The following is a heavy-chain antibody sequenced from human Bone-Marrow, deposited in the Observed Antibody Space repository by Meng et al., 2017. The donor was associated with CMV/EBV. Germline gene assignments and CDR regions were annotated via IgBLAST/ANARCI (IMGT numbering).Heavy chain of an antibody. CDR2: IRYDGSNK. CDR3: ARDPDSSGYYDY. J-gene: IGHJ4*02. Sequence: GGSLRLSCAASGFTFSSYAMDWVRQAPGKGLEWVAFIRYDGSNKYYADSVKGRFTISRDNSKNTLYLQSNSLRAEDTAVYYCARDPDSSGYYDYWGQGTLVTVSS. D-gene: IGHD3-22*01. CDR1: GFTFSSYA. V-gene: IGHV3-30*02.